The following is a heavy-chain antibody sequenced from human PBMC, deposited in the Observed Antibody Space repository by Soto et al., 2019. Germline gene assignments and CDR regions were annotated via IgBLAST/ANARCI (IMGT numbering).Heavy chain of an antibody. D-gene: IGHD3-16*01. CDR2: ISGSGGST. Sequence: GGSLRLSCAASGFTFSSYVMSWVRQAPGKGLEWVAAISGSGGSTYYAESVKGRFTISRDNSTNTLYLQMNRLRADDTAVYYCAKAYGGGGYWGQGTLVTVSS. CDR3: AKAYGGGGY. J-gene: IGHJ4*02. CDR1: GFTFSSYV. V-gene: IGHV3-23*01.